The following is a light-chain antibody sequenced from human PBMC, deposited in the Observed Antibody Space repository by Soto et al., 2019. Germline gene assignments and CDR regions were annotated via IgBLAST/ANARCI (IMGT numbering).Light chain of an antibody. V-gene: IGKV1-5*03. J-gene: IGKJ1*01. CDR3: QLYNSYSEA. CDR1: QNINRH. CDR2: KAS. Sequence: IQMTKSPSSLSAPGGDRVTITCQASQNINRHLNWYQQKPRKAPKLLIYKASTLKSGVPSRFSGSGSGTEITLTISSLQPDDFATYYCQLYNSYSEAFGQGAKV.